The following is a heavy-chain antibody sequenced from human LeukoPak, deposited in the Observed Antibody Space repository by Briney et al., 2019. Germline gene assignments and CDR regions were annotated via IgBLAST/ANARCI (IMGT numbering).Heavy chain of an antibody. J-gene: IGHJ6*04. D-gene: IGHD3-10*02. V-gene: IGHV3-23*01. CDR1: GFTFYTYA. CDR3: AELGITMIGGV. Sequence: PGGSLRLSCAASGFTFYTYAMSWVRQAPGKGLEWVSAISGRGDSTNYADSVKGRFTISRENAKNSLYLQMNSLRAEDTAVYYCAELGITMIGGVWGKGTTVTISS. CDR2: ISGRGDST.